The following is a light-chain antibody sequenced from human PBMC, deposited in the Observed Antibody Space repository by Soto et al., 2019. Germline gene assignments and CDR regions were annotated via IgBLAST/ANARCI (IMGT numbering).Light chain of an antibody. CDR1: SSDVGIYDY. CDR3: TSYVGSSNV. V-gene: IGLV2-8*01. J-gene: IGLJ1*01. CDR2: EVS. Sequence: QSALTQPPSVSGSPGQSVTISCTGTSSDVGIYDYVSWFQHHPGKAPKLIIYEVSKRPSGVSDRFSGSKSGSTASLTVSGHQTEDDADYYCTSYVGSSNVFGAGTKVTVL.